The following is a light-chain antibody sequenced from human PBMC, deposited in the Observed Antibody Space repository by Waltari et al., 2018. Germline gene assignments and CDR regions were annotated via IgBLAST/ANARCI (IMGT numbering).Light chain of an antibody. CDR1: SSNIGAGYD. CDR3: QSYDSGLSGSV. Sequence: QSGLTQPPSVSGAPGQRVTISCPGRSSNIGAGYDVHWYQKLPGTAPKLLIYGNNNRPSGVPDRCSGSKSGTSASLAITGLQAEDEADYYCQSYDSGLSGSVFGGGTKLTVL. J-gene: IGLJ2*01. CDR2: GNN. V-gene: IGLV1-40*01.